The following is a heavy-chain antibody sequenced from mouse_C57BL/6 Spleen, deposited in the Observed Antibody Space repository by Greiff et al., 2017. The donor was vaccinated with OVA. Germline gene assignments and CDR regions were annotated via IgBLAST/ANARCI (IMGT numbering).Heavy chain of an antibody. CDR3: ARCWLRRGYYFDY. V-gene: IGHV5-17*01. Sequence: EVKVEESGGGLVKPGGSLKLSCAASGFTFSDYGMHWVRQAPEKGLEWVAYISSGSSTIYYADTVKGRFTISRDNAKNTLFLQMTSLRSEDTAMYYCARCWLRRGYYFDYWGQGTTLTVSS. CDR2: ISSGSSTI. CDR1: GFTFSDYG. D-gene: IGHD2-2*01. J-gene: IGHJ2*01.